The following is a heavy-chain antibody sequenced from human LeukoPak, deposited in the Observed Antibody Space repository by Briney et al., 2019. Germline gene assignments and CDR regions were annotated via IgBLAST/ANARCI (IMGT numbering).Heavy chain of an antibody. CDR1: GFTFSSDS. J-gene: IGHJ4*02. V-gene: IGHV3-48*01. D-gene: IGHD4/OR15-4a*01. CDR2: ISSSSRTI. CDR3: ARGLTTVFAY. Sequence: PGGSLRLSCAASGFTFSSDSMNWGRQAPGKGLEWVSYISSSSRTIYYADSVKGRFTISRDNAENSLYLQMNSLRAEDTAVYYCARGLTTVFAYWGQGPLVTVSS.